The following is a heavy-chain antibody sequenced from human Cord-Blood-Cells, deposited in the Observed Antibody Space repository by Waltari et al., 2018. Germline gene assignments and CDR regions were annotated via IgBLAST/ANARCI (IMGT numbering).Heavy chain of an antibody. V-gene: IGHV3-21*01. CDR2: ISSSSSYI. CDR1: GFTFSSYS. Sequence: EVQLVESGGGLVKPGGSLRLSCAASGFTFSSYSMNWVRRAPGKGLEWVSSISSSSSYIYYADSVKGRFTISRDNAKNSLYLQMNSLRAEDTAVYYCARDLIAHAFDIWGQGTMVTVSS. D-gene: IGHD2-21*01. J-gene: IGHJ3*02. CDR3: ARDLIAHAFDI.